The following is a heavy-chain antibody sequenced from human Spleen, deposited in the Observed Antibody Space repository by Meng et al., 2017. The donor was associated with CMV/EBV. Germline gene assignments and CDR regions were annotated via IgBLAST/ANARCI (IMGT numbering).Heavy chain of an antibody. CDR3: ARERLKAWGCFDY. V-gene: IGHV3-30*04. CDR1: GFTFGSYA. D-gene: IGHD1-26*01. Sequence: CAASGFTFGSYALHWVRPAPGKGLEWVAVISYDGNNTYYADAVKGRFTISRDNSKNTLYLQMNSLRAEDTAVYYCARERLKAWGCFDYWGQGTLVTVSS. CDR2: ISYDGNNT. J-gene: IGHJ4*02.